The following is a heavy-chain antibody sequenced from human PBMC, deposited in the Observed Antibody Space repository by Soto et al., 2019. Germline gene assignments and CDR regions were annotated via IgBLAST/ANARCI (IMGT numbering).Heavy chain of an antibody. V-gene: IGHV4-31*03. CDR1: GGSFSSGDYY. D-gene: IGHD1-7*01. CDR2: IYSSGSP. Sequence: QVQMQESGPGQVKPSQTLSLTCTVSGGSFSSGDYYWSWIRQHPGKGLEWIGYIYSSGSPYYNPSLKSRVTISVDTSKKQFSLELSSVTAADTAVYYCARGTGNSNFWYYFDYWGQGTLVTVSS. CDR3: ARGTGNSNFWYYFDY. J-gene: IGHJ4*02.